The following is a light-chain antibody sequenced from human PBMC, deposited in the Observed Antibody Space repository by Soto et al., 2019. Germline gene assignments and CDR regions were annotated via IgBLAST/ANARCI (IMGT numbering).Light chain of an antibody. CDR1: SSDVGGYNY. Sequence: QSALTQPASVSGSPGQSITISCTGTSSDVGGYNYVSWYQQNPGKAPKLMIYEVSNRPSGVSNRFSGSKSGNTASLTISGLQAEDEADYYCSSYTSSSTPYVFGTGTKLNVL. CDR2: EVS. CDR3: SSYTSSSTPYV. V-gene: IGLV2-14*01. J-gene: IGLJ1*01.